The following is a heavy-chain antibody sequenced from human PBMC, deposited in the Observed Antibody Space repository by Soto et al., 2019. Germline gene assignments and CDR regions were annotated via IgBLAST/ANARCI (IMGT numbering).Heavy chain of an antibody. Sequence: QVQLVQSGAEVQKPGSSVKVSCKASGGTFSSYTISWVRQAPGQGLEWMGRIIPILGIANYAQKFQGRVTITADKSTSTAYMELSSLRSEDTAVYYSARGVAPAAIRRFASWGQETLVSVSA. D-gene: IGHD2-2*01. CDR1: GGTFSSYT. J-gene: IGHJ5*01. V-gene: IGHV1-69*02. CDR2: IIPILGIA. CDR3: ARGVAPAAIRRFAS.